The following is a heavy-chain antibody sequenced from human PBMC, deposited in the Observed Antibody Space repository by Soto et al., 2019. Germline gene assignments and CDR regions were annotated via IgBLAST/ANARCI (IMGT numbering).Heavy chain of an antibody. J-gene: IGHJ4*02. V-gene: IGHV4-39*01. CDR3: AAHDYGDYYFDY. D-gene: IGHD4-17*01. CDR2: IYYSGST. Sequence: QLQLQESGPGLVKPSETLSLTCTVSGGSISSSNYFWGWIRQPPGKGLEWIGTIYYSGSTYYNPSLKVRVTISMDTSKNQFSLRLSSVTAADTAVYYCAAHDYGDYYFDYWGQGTLVTVSS. CDR1: GGSISSSNYF.